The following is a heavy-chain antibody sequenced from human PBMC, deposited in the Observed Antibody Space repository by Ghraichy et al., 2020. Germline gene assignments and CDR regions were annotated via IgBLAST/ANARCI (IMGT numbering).Heavy chain of an antibody. D-gene: IGHD1-1*01. CDR2: ISAYNGNT. Sequence: ASVKVSCKASGYTFTSYGISWVRQAPGQGLEWMGWISAYNGNTNYAQKLQGRVTMTTDTSTSTAYMELRSLRSDDTAVYYCARELRYNWNDENYYYMDVWGKGTTVTVSS. V-gene: IGHV1-18*01. CDR3: ARELRYNWNDENYYYMDV. CDR1: GYTFTSYG. J-gene: IGHJ6*03.